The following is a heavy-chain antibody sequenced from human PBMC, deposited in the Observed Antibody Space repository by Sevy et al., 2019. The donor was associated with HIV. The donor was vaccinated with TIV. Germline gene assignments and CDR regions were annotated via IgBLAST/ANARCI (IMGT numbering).Heavy chain of an antibody. CDR3: ARVSGWHLRYGMDV. Sequence: ASVKVSCKASGFNFASYDIYWVRQATGQGLEWMGWMNTNTGNTGFAQKFQGRVTMTRNTSITTAYMELSNLRSADTAVYYCARVSGWHLRYGMDVWGQGTTVTVSS. CDR1: GFNFASYD. V-gene: IGHV1-8*02. J-gene: IGHJ6*02. D-gene: IGHD6-19*01. CDR2: MNTNTGNT.